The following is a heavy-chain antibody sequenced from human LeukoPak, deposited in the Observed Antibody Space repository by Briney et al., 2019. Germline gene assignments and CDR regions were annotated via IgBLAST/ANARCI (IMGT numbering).Heavy chain of an antibody. CDR3: ARHGGVTIFGVVTPPGVWFDP. Sequence: PSETLSLTCTVSGGSISSSSYYWGWLRQPPGKGLEWIGSIYYSGSTYYNPSLKSRVTISVDTSKNQFSLKLSSVTAADTAVYYCARHGGVTIFGVVTPPGVWFDPWGQGTLVTVSS. CDR1: GGSISSSSYY. V-gene: IGHV4-39*01. J-gene: IGHJ5*02. CDR2: IYYSGST. D-gene: IGHD3-3*01.